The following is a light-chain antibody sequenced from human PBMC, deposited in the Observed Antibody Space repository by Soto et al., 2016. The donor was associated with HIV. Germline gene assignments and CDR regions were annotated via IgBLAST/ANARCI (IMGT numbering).Light chain of an antibody. Sequence: DIKMTQSPSSLSASVGDRVTISCRASQGIGNYLAWFQQKPGKAPKSLISSASNLLSGVPSRFSGSGSGTDFALTISSLQPEDFATYFCQQYNVYPMTFGGGPRVEIK. CDR2: SAS. CDR3: QQYNVYPMT. CDR1: QGIGNY. J-gene: IGKJ4*01. V-gene: IGKV1-16*01.